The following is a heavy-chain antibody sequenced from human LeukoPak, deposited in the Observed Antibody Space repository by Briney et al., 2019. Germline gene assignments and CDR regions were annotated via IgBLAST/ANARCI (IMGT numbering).Heavy chain of an antibody. Sequence: ASVKVSCKASGYTFTGYYMHWVRQAPGQGLEWMGRINPNSGGTNYAQKFQGRVTMTRDTSISTAYMELSRLRSDDTAVYYRAREPTYYYDSSGYSALDYWGQGTLVTVSS. CDR3: AREPTYYYDSSGYSALDY. J-gene: IGHJ4*02. CDR2: INPNSGGT. CDR1: GYTFTGYY. V-gene: IGHV1-2*06. D-gene: IGHD3-22*01.